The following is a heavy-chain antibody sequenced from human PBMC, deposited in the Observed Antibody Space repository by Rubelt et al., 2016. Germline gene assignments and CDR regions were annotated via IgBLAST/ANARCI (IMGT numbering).Heavy chain of an antibody. V-gene: IGHV1-46*01. CDR3: ARDIMTTVFHYYHYGLDV. J-gene: IGHJ6*02. CDR2: NPSGGST. Sequence: NPSGGSTSYAQKFQGRVTMTRDTSTSTVYMELSSLRSEDTAVYYCARDIMTTVFHYYHYGLDVWGQGTTVTVSS. D-gene: IGHD4-17*01.